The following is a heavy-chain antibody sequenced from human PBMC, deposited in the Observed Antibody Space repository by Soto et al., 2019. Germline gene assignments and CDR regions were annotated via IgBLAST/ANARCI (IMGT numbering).Heavy chain of an antibody. J-gene: IGHJ4*02. V-gene: IGHV3-33*01. D-gene: IGHD7-27*01. CDR3: VRDLLGSGGHFDY. CDR1: GFIFSSFG. CDR2: IWYDGSNT. Sequence: GGSLRLSCAASGFIFSSFGMHWVRQAPGKGLEWVAHIWYDGSNTYYADSVKGRFTISRDNSRNTLYLQMNSLRAEDTAVYHCVRDLLGSGGHFDYWGQGT.